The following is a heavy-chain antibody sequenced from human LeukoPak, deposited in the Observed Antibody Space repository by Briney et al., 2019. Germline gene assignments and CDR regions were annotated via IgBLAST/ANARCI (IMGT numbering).Heavy chain of an antibody. CDR1: GGSISSYS. CDR2: IYYSGST. CDR3: ARHVRTPVTNFDY. Sequence: PSETLSLTCTVSGGSISSYSWNWIRQPPGKGLEWIGYIYYSGSTNYNPSLKSRVTISVDTSKNQFSLKLSSLTAADTAIYYCARHVRTPVTNFDYWGQGTLVTVSS. D-gene: IGHD4-17*01. J-gene: IGHJ4*02. V-gene: IGHV4-59*08.